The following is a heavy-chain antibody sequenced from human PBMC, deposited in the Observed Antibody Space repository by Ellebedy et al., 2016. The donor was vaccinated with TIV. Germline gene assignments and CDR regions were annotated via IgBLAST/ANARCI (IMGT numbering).Heavy chain of an antibody. Sequence: ASVKVSXXASGGTFSSYAISWVRQAPGQGLEWMGWINPNSGGTNYAQKFQGRVTMTRDTSISTAYMELSRLRSDDTAVYYCARDLGWAVVAATPGYWGQGTLVTVSS. V-gene: IGHV1-2*02. CDR2: INPNSGGT. CDR1: GGTFSSYA. CDR3: ARDLGWAVVAATPGY. D-gene: IGHD2-15*01. J-gene: IGHJ4*02.